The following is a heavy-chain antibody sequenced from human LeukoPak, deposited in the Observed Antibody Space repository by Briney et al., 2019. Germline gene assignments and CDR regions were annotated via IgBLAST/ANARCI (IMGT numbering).Heavy chain of an antibody. CDR1: GGTFINFT. Sequence: SVKVPCKASGGTFINFTFSWVRQAPGQGLEWVGRIVPLFGTSYYSEEFQGKVTITADKSTSTVYLEFISLTSGDTAVYYCVRGPDAATGTYWGQGTLVSV. J-gene: IGHJ4*02. CDR2: IVPLFGTS. V-gene: IGHV1-69*08. D-gene: IGHD1-1*01. CDR3: VRGPDAATGTY.